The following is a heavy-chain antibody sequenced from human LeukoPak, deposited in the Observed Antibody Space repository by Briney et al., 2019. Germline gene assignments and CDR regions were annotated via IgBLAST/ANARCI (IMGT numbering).Heavy chain of an antibody. D-gene: IGHD2-21*02. CDR2: IHYTGST. J-gene: IGHJ4*02. CDR1: GGSITGNTYY. Sequence: PSETLSLTCTVSGGSITGNTYYWGWIRQPPGKGLEWIERIHYTGSTYHNPSLKSRVSIYIDTSRNQFSLDLSSVTAADTAVYYCARGLRGVDSWGQGILVSVSS. V-gene: IGHV4-39*01. CDR3: ARGLRGVDS.